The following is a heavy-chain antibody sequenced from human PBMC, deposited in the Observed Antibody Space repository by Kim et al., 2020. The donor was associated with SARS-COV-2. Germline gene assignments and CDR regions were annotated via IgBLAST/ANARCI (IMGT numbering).Heavy chain of an antibody. D-gene: IGHD1-26*01. CDR3: ARESSGTYLTWFDT. V-gene: IGHV4-61*01. CDR2: IYYSGSA. J-gene: IGHJ5*02. Sequence: SETLSLTCTVSGGSVSSGSYYWSWIRQPPGKGLEWIGYIYYSGSANYNPSLKSRATISVDTSKNQFSLKLSSVTAADTAVYYCARESSGTYLTWFDTWGQGTLVTFSS. CDR1: GGSVSSGSYY.